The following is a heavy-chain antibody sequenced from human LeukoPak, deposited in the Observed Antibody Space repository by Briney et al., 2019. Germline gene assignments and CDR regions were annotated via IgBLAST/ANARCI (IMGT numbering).Heavy chain of an antibody. J-gene: IGHJ4*02. CDR1: GFTFSSFA. V-gene: IGHV3-23*01. D-gene: IGHD1-26*01. Sequence: GGSLRLSCAASGFTFSSFALSWVCQGPGKGLEWVSGISGSGGSTYYADSVKGRSTISRDNSNNRLYLQMNSLRAEDTAVYYCAKDKGSGTYPPYWGQGTLVTVSS. CDR2: ISGSGGST. CDR3: AKDKGSGTYPPY.